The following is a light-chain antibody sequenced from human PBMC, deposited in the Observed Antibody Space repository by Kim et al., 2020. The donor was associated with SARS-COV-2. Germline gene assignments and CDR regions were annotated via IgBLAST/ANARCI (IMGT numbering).Light chain of an antibody. Sequence: QSALTQPASVSGSPGQSITISCTGTSRDVGYYNSVSWNQQHPGKAPKLIMYDVSERASGVSNRFSGSQSGNTASLTISGLRAEDEADYYCNSHTTSSTYVFGSGTQLTVL. CDR1: SRDVGYYNS. J-gene: IGLJ1*01. V-gene: IGLV2-14*01. CDR3: NSHTTSSTYV. CDR2: DVS.